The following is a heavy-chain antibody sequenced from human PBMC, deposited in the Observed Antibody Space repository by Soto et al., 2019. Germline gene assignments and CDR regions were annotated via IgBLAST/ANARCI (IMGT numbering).Heavy chain of an antibody. CDR2: LYHSGST. J-gene: IGHJ4*02. D-gene: IGHD4-17*01. CDR3: ARGVTTVTTIDY. CDR1: GGSISSGGYS. Sequence: QLQLQESGSGLVKPSQTLSLTCAVSGGSISSGGYSWSWIRQPPGKGLEWIGYLYHSGSTYYNPSLKSRVTISVDRSKNQFSLKLSSVTAADTAVYYCARGVTTVTTIDYWGQGTLVTVSS. V-gene: IGHV4-30-2*01.